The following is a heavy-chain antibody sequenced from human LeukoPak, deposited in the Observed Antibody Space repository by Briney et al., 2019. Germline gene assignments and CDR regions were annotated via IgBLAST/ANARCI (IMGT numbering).Heavy chain of an antibody. Sequence: RGSLRLSCAASGFTFSSYSMIWVRQAPGKGLEWVSSISSSSSYISYADSVKGRFTISRDNAKNSLYLQMNSLRAEDTAVYYCARVGIVGATRVYFDYWGQGTLVTVSS. V-gene: IGHV3-21*01. D-gene: IGHD1-26*01. CDR3: ARVGIVGATRVYFDY. J-gene: IGHJ4*02. CDR2: ISSSSSYI. CDR1: GFTFSSYS.